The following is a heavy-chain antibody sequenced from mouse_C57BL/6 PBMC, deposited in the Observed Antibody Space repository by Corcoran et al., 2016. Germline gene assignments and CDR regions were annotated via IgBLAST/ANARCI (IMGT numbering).Heavy chain of an antibody. V-gene: IGHV9-3*01. D-gene: IGHD2-1*01. CDR2: INTYSGVP. J-gene: IGHJ2*01. CDR1: GYTFTTYG. CDR3: AIYYGNYVFDY. Sequence: QIQLVQSGPELKKPGETVKISCKASGYTFTTYGMSWVKQAPGKGLKWMGWINTYSGVPTYADDFKGRFAFSLETSASTAYLQINNLKNEDTATYFCAIYYGNYVFDYWGQGTTLTVSS.